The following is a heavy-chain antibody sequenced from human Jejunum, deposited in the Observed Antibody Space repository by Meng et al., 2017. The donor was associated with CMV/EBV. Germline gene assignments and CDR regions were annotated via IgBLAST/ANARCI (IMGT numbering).Heavy chain of an antibody. CDR3: ATEVAVRNYFSYGMDV. CDR1: VTSNF. V-gene: IGHV3-66*01. CDR2: SYSAGMT. Sequence: VTSNFMTVARQAPGERLEWVAVSYSAGMTYYADSVKGRFTISRDNSKNTMYLQMNGLRLEDAAMYYCATEVAVRNYFSYGMDVWGQGTAVTVSS. D-gene: IGHD3-10*01. J-gene: IGHJ6*02.